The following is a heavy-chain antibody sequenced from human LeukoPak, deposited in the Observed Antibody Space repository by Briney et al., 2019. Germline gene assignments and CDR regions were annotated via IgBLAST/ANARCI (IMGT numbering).Heavy chain of an antibody. CDR3: AKGTAGYHSSYFDY. J-gene: IGHJ4*02. D-gene: IGHD3-16*02. CDR2: INSDGSAT. V-gene: IGHV3-74*01. Sequence: GGSLRLSCAASGFTFGSPWMHWVRQAPGKGLVWVSRINSDGSATAYADSVKGRFTISRDNAENTLYLQMNSLRAEDTAVYYCAKGTAGYHSSYFDYWGQGTLVTVSS. CDR1: GFTFGSPW.